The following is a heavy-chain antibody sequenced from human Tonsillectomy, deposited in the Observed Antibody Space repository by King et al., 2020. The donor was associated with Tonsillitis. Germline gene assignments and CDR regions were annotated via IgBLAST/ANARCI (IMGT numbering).Heavy chain of an antibody. J-gene: IGHJ3*02. Sequence: VQLVESGAEVKKPGESLKIACKGSGYSFTTYWIAWVRQMPGKGLEWMGIIYPGDSDMSYSPSFEGQVTMSADKSITTAYLQWSTLKASDIAMYYCARGRLEYISSSAFDIWGQGTMVTVSS. CDR3: ARGRLEYISSSAFDI. V-gene: IGHV5-51*03. CDR2: IYPGDSDM. CDR1: GYSFTTYW. D-gene: IGHD6-6*01.